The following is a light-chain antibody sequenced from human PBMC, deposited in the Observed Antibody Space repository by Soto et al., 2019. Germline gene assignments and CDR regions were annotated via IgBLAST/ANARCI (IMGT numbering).Light chain of an antibody. V-gene: IGKV3-11*01. CDR3: QQRNNWPLT. J-gene: IGKJ4*02. Sequence: EIVLTQSPATLSLSPGERSTLSCRASRSISTYLAWYQQKPGQXPRXXIYEALNRATGIPARFSGSGSGTDLTITISSLEPEDCEVYDGQQRNNWPLTFGGGTKVDIK. CDR2: EAL. CDR1: RSISTY.